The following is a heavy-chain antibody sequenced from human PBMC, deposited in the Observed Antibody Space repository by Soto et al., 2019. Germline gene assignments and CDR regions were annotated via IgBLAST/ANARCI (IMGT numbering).Heavy chain of an antibody. J-gene: IGHJ6*02. CDR3: ATTTVANYYYYGMDV. CDR2: IYPGDSDT. V-gene: IGHV5-51*01. Sequence: PGESLKISCKGSGYSFTSYWIGWVRQMPGKGLEWMGIIYPGDSDTRYSPSFQGQVTIPADKSISTAYLQWSSLKASDTAMYYCATTTVANYYYYGMDVWGQGTXVTVSS. D-gene: IGHD4-17*01. CDR1: GYSFTSYW.